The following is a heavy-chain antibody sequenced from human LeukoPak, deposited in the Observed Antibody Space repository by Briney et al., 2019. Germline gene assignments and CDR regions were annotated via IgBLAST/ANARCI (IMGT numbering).Heavy chain of an antibody. D-gene: IGHD2-8*01. CDR3: ASFRNNGYLDY. Sequence: SVKVSCKASGGTFSSYAISWVRQAPGQGLEWMGGIIPIFGTANYAQKFQGRVTITADETTSTAYMELSSLRSEDTAVYYCASFRNNGYLDYWGQGTLVTVSS. CDR2: IIPIFGTA. CDR1: GGTFSSYA. J-gene: IGHJ4*02. V-gene: IGHV1-69*13.